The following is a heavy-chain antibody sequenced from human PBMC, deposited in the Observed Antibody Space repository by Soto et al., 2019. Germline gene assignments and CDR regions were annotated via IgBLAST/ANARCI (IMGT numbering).Heavy chain of an antibody. CDR3: ARDFRDCSGGSCYSSFAFDI. CDR1: GFTFNSYG. V-gene: IGHV3-33*01. J-gene: IGHJ3*02. CDR2: IWYDGSNK. Sequence: GGSLRLSCAASGFTFNSYGMHWVRQAPGKGLEWVAVIWYDGSNKYYADSVKGRFTISRDNSKNTLYLQMNSLRAEDTAVYYCARDFRDCSGGSCYSSFAFDIWGQGTMVTVSS. D-gene: IGHD2-15*01.